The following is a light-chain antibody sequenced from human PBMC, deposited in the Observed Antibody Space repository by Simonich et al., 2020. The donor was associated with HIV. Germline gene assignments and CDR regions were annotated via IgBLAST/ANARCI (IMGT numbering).Light chain of an antibody. J-gene: IGKJ1*01. Sequence: DIQMTQSPSSLSASVGDRVTIPCRESQSISSYLNWYQQKPGKAPKLLIYAASSLQSGDPSRFSGSGSGTDFTLTISSLQPEDFATYYCQQSYSTPRTFGQGTKVEIK. CDR2: AAS. CDR3: QQSYSTPRT. V-gene: IGKV1-39*01. CDR1: QSISSY.